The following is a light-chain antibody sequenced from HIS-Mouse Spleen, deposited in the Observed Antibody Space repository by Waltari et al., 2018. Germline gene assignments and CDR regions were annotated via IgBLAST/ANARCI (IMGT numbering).Light chain of an antibody. V-gene: IGLV2-14*03. Sequence: QSALTQPASVSGSPGPSITTPCTGTSSHVGGYNYVSWYQQHPGKAPKLMIYDVSNRPSGVSNRFSGSKSGNTASLTISGLQAEDEADYYCSSYTSSSTWVFGGGTKLTVL. CDR2: DVS. CDR3: SSYTSSSTWV. J-gene: IGLJ3*02. CDR1: SSHVGGYNY.